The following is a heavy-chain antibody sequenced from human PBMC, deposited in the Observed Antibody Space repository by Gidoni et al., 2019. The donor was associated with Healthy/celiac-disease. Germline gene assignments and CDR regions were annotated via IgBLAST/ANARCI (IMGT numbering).Heavy chain of an antibody. CDR1: GGSISSYY. CDR3: ARVGGAKKGYYFDY. D-gene: IGHD2-21*01. J-gene: IGHJ4*02. CDR2: IYYRGST. V-gene: IGHV4-59*01. Sequence: QVQLQESGPGLVQPSETLSLTCTVSGGSISSYYWSWIRQPPGKGREWIGYIYYRGSTNYNPPLKSRVTISVDTSKNQFSLKLSSVTAADTAVYYCARVGGAKKGYYFDYWGQGTLVTVSS.